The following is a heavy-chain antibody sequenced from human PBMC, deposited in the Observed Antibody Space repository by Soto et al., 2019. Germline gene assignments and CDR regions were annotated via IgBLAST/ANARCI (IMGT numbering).Heavy chain of an antibody. D-gene: IGHD3-22*01. CDR2: IDPSDSQT. J-gene: IGHJ4*02. V-gene: IGHV5-10-1*01. CDR3: ARQIYDSDTGPNFQYYFDS. Sequence: GESLKISCKGSGCSFAGYWVTWVRQKPGKGLEWMGRIDPSDSQTYYSPSFRGHVTISATKSITTVFLQWSSLRASDTAMYYCARQIYDSDTGPNFQYYFDSWGQGTPVTVSS. CDR1: GCSFAGYW.